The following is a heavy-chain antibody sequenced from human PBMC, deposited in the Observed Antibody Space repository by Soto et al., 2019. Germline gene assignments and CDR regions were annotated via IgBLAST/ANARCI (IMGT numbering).Heavy chain of an antibody. J-gene: IGHJ6*02. D-gene: IGHD3-10*01. CDR3: ARVLYYGSGSYSPYGMDV. CDR1: GVSFNNNG. CDR2: VSPPFRTS. Sequence: QVQLVQSGAEVKKPGSSVKVSCKTSGVSFNNNGIGWVRQAPGHGLEWMGGVSPPFRTSNYARKFQGRISSTAEGSTGTVKMELSSLTSEDTAQYYCARVLYYGSGSYSPYGMDVWGQGTTVTVSS. V-gene: IGHV1-69*01.